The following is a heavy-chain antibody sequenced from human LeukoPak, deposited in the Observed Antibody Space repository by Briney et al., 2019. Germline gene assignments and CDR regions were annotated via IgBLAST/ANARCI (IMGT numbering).Heavy chain of an antibody. J-gene: IGHJ4*02. V-gene: IGHV3-11*01. CDR3: AKDRDYYDKLYYFDY. D-gene: IGHD3-22*01. CDR1: GFTFSDYY. CDR2: ISSSGSTI. Sequence: PGGSLRLSCAASGFTFSDYYMSWIRQAPGKGLEWVSYISSSGSTIYYADSVKGRFTISRDNSKNTLYLQMNSLRAEDTAVYYCAKDRDYYDKLYYFDYWGQGTLVTVSS.